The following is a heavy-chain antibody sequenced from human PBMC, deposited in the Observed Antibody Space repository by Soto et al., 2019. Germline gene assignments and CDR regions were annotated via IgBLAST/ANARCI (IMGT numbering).Heavy chain of an antibody. CDR1: GFTFSSYP. CDR2: ISGSGGST. Sequence: LRLSCAASGFTFSSYPMRWVRQAPGQGLEWVSAISGSGGSTYYADSVKGRFTISRDNSKNTLYLQMNSLRAEDTAVYYCAKLTQGHCDFWSGYYAVAYGMDVWGQGTTVTVSS. CDR3: AKLTQGHCDFWSGYYAVAYGMDV. V-gene: IGHV3-23*01. D-gene: IGHD3-3*01. J-gene: IGHJ6*02.